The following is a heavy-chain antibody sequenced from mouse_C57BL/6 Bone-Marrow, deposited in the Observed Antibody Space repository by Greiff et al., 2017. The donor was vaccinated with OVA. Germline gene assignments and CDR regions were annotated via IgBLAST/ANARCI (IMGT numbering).Heavy chain of an antibody. Sequence: EVKLLESGPELVKPGASVKISCKASGYSFTDYNMNWVKQSNGKSLEWIGVINPNYGTTSYNQKFKGKVTLTVDQSSSTAYMQLNRLTSEDSAVYYCAKEGLNPLLIRYCDVWGTGTTVTVSS. CDR1: GYSFTDYN. V-gene: IGHV1-39*01. CDR2: INPNYGTT. J-gene: IGHJ1*03. D-gene: IGHD1-1*01. CDR3: AKEGLNPLLIRYCDV.